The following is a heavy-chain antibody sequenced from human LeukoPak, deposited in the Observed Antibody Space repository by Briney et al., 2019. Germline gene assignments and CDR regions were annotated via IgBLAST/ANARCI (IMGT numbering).Heavy chain of an antibody. V-gene: IGHV1-69*13. J-gene: IGHJ6*02. CDR1: GSTFSSYA. D-gene: IGHD6-25*01. Sequence: SVNVSCKASGSTFSSYAISWVRQAPGQGLEWMGGIIPIFGTANYAQKFQGRVTITADESTSTAYMELSSLRSEDTAVYYCARESGIAAAHYYYYYGMDVWGQGTTVTVSS. CDR2: IIPIFGTA. CDR3: ARESGIAAAHYYYYYGMDV.